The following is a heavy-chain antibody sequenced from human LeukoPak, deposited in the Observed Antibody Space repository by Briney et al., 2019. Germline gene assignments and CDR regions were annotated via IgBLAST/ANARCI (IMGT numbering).Heavy chain of an antibody. J-gene: IGHJ4*01. V-gene: IGHV4-61*02. CDR3: ARETFFAFDY. CDR2: IYTSGST. Sequence: ASETLSLTCTVSGGSISSGSYYWRWIRQPAGKGLEWIGRIYTSGSTNYNPSLKSRVTISVDTSKNQFSLKLSSVTAADTAVYYCARETFFAFDYWGHRTLVTVSS. CDR1: GGSISSGSYY.